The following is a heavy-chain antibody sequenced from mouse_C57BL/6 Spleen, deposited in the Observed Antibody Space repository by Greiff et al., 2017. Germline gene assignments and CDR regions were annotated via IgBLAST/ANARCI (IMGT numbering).Heavy chain of an antibody. Sequence: QVQLQQSGAELVKPGASVKISCKASGYAFSSYWMNWVKQRPGKGLEWIGQIYPGDGDTNYNGKFKGKATLTADKSSSTADMQLSSLTSEDSAVYFCARFEGNYAMDYWGQGTSVTVSS. CDR3: ARFEGNYAMDY. CDR2: IYPGDGDT. J-gene: IGHJ4*01. CDR1: GYAFSSYW. V-gene: IGHV1-80*01.